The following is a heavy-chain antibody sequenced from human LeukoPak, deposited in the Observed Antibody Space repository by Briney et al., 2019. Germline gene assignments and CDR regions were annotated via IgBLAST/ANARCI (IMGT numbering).Heavy chain of an antibody. V-gene: IGHV1-18*01. CDR2: NSAYNGNT. D-gene: IGHD3-3*01. CDR3: ARDPRGDFWSGLSTFDY. J-gene: IGHJ4*02. CDR1: GYTFTSYG. Sequence: ASVKVSCKASGYTFTSYGISWVRQAPGQGLEWMGWNSAYNGNTNYAQKLQGRVTMTTDTSTSTAYMELRSLRSDDTAVYYCARDPRGDFWSGLSTFDYWGQGTLVTVSS.